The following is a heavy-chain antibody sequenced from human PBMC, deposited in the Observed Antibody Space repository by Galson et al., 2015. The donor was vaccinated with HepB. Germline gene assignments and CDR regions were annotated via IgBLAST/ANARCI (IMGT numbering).Heavy chain of an antibody. CDR1: GGSISGYY. J-gene: IGHJ4*02. D-gene: IGHD1-26*01. CDR3: GRGSGSYLIDY. Sequence: ETLSLTCTVSGGSISGYYWNWIRQPAGKALEWIGRIYTSGSTSYNPSLKSRVTMSLDTSKNQFSLKLSSVTAADTAVYYCGRGSGSYLIDYWGQGTLVTASS. CDR2: IYTSGST. V-gene: IGHV4-4*07.